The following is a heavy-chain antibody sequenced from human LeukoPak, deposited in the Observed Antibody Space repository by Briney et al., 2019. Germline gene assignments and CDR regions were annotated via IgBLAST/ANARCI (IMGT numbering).Heavy chain of an antibody. Sequence: GGSLRLPCTASGFIFSTYWMSWVRQAPGMGLEWVGKIRQDGGQIFYVDSVKGRFTISRDNAKNSLYLQLNNLRAEDTAVYYCARADLEWYLDLWGRGTLVTVSS. V-gene: IGHV3-7*01. CDR2: IRQDGGQI. CDR1: GFIFSTYW. CDR3: ARADLEWYLDL. J-gene: IGHJ2*01.